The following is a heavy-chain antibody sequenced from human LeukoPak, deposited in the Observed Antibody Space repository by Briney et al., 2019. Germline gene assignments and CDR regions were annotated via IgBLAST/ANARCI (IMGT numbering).Heavy chain of an antibody. CDR2: IKQDGSET. CDR3: AIKAKGDY. D-gene: IGHD3-10*01. J-gene: IGHJ4*02. Sequence: GGSLRLSCAASGFTFSSYWMNWVRQAPGKGLEWVANIKQDGSETYYVDSVKGRFTISRDNSKNTLYLQMNSLRAEDTAVYYSAIKAKGDYWGQGTLVTVSS. V-gene: IGHV3-7*03. CDR1: GFTFSSYW.